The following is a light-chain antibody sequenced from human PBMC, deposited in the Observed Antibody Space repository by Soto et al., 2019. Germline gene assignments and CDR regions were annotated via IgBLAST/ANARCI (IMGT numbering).Light chain of an antibody. CDR1: QSVSGKY. Sequence: EIVLTQSPGTLSLSPGERATLSCRASQSVSGKYLAWYQRKPGQAPRLLIYGASSRATDIPNRFGGSGSGTDFTLTITRLEPEDFAVYYCQQYGSSPPTFGQGTKVEIK. CDR2: GAS. CDR3: QQYGSSPPT. V-gene: IGKV3-20*01. J-gene: IGKJ1*01.